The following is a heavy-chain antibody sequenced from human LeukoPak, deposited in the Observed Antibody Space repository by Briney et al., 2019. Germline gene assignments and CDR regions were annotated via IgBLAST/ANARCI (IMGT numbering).Heavy chain of an antibody. CDR3: VRESAYNWFDT. Sequence: SETLSLTCAVYGGSFSGYYWSWIRQSPGEGLEWIGEINYSENTNYTPSLKSRVTMSIDTSKNHFSLNLRSVTAADTAVYYCVRESAYNWFDTWGQGTLVTVSS. J-gene: IGHJ5*02. V-gene: IGHV4-34*01. CDR1: GGSFSGYY. CDR2: INYSENT.